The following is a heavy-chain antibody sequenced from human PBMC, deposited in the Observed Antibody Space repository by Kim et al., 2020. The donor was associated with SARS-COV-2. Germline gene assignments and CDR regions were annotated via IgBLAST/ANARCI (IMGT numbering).Heavy chain of an antibody. J-gene: IGHJ6*02. D-gene: IGHD5-18*01. CDR1: GFTFSSYS. CDR3: ASQYGYAENPTLYYYYYGMDV. CDR2: ISSSSSTI. Sequence: GGSLRLSCAASGFTFSSYSMNWVRQAPGKGLEWVSYISSSSSTIYYADSVKGRFTISRDNAKNSLYLQMNSLRDEDTAVYYCASQYGYAENPTLYYYYYGMDVWGQGTTVTVSS. V-gene: IGHV3-48*02.